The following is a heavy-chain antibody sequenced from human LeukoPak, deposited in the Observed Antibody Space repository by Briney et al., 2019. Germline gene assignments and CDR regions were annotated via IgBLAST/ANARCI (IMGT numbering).Heavy chain of an antibody. CDR2: ISDSGGST. CDR1: GFTFSDYA. CDR3: ARDRYSSGWYRVDY. Sequence: GGSLRLSCAASGFTFSDYAMSWVRQAPGKGPEWVSVISDSGGSTYYVDSVKGRFTISRDNSKNTLYLQMNSLRAEDTAVYYCARDRYSSGWYRVDYWGQGTLVTVSS. J-gene: IGHJ4*02. D-gene: IGHD6-19*01. V-gene: IGHV3-23*01.